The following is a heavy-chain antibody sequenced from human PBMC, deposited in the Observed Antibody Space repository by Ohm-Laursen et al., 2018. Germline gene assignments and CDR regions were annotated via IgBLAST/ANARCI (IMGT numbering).Heavy chain of an antibody. D-gene: IGHD2-2*01. CDR2: IYPGDSDT. Sequence: ESLRISCKGSGYSFTSYWIGWVRQMPGKGLEWMGIIYPGDSDTRYRPSFQGQVTMSADKSISTAYLHWTSLKASDTAMYYCVRRRSSGSYDYWGQGTLVTVSS. J-gene: IGHJ4*02. CDR3: VRRRSSGSYDY. CDR1: GYSFTSYW. V-gene: IGHV5-51*01.